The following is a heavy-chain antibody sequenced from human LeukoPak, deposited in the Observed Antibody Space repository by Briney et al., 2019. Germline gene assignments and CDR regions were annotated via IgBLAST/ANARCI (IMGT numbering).Heavy chain of an antibody. CDR1: GGTFSSYA. V-gene: IGHV1-69*05. CDR2: TIPIFGTA. J-gene: IGHJ6*03. Sequence: GASVKVSCKASGGTFSSYAISWVRQAPGQGLEWMGGTIPIFGTANYAQKFQGRVTITTDESTSTAYMELSSLRSEDTAVYYCARNPGYCSSTSCYYYYYMDVWGKGTTVTVSS. D-gene: IGHD2-2*01. CDR3: ARNPGYCSSTSCYYYYYMDV.